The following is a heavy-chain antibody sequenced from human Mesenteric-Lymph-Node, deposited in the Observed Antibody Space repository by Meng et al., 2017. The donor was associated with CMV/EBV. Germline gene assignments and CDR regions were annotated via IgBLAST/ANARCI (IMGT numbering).Heavy chain of an antibody. CDR2: ISDRGSST. V-gene: IGHV3-23*01. J-gene: IGHJ2*01. CDR1: LRNYA. CDR3: AKGLCPGDSSSWYSDGHFDL. D-gene: IGHD6-13*01. Sequence: LRNYAMNLVRQAPGKGPEWVSVISDRGSSTYYADSVEGRYNVARDNSKNALDLQMNSLRAEDTAVYYCAKGLCPGDSSSWYSDGHFDLWGRGSLVTVSS.